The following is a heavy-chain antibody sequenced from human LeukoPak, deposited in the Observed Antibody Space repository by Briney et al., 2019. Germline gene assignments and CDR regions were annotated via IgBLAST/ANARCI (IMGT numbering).Heavy chain of an antibody. V-gene: IGHV3-23*01. CDR1: GFTFSSYG. Sequence: GGSLRLSCAASGFTFSSYGMSWVRQAPGKGLEWVSSINNSGGSTYSADSVKGRFTISRDNSKNTLYLQMNSLRAEDTAVYYCAKSDTPWGSWYYFDYWGQGTLVTVSS. CDR2: INNSGGST. J-gene: IGHJ4*02. D-gene: IGHD6-13*01. CDR3: AKSDTPWGSWYYFDY.